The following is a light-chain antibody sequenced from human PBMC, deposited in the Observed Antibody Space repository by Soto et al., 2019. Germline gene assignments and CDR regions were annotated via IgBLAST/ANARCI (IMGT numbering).Light chain of an antibody. J-gene: IGKJ1*01. CDR1: QSVSSSY. Sequence: VLTQSTGTLSLSPGERATLSCRASQSVSSSYLAWYQQKPGQAPRLLIYGASSRATGIPDRFSGSGSGTDFTLTISRLEPEDFAVYYCQQYGSSQWTFGQGTKVDIK. V-gene: IGKV3-20*01. CDR2: GAS. CDR3: QQYGSSQWT.